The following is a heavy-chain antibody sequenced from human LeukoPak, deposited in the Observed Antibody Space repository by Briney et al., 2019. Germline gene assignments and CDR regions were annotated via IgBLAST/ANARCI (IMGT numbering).Heavy chain of an antibody. CDR2: IKQDGSEK. CDR3: ANKGASGWRFDY. V-gene: IGHV3-7*01. J-gene: IGHJ4*02. CDR1: GFTFSNYW. D-gene: IGHD6-19*01. Sequence: GGSLRLSCAASGFTFSNYWMSWVRQAPGKGLEWVANIKQDGSEKYYVDSVKGRFTISRDNSKNALFLQMNSLRAEDTALYYCANKGASGWRFDYWGQGTLVTVSS.